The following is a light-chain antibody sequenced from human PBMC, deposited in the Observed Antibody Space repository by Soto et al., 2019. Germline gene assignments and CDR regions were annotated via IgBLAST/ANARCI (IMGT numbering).Light chain of an antibody. J-gene: IGKJ4*01. CDR2: TAS. Sequence: IQMTQSPSSLSASVGYRVTITCRASQGISTYLAWYQVKPGKAPKLLIYTASYLQSGVPSRFSGSGSGTDFTLTISSLQSEDFAVYYCQQYFSYPLTFGGGTKVEIK. V-gene: IGKV1-8*01. CDR3: QQYFSYPLT. CDR1: QGISTY.